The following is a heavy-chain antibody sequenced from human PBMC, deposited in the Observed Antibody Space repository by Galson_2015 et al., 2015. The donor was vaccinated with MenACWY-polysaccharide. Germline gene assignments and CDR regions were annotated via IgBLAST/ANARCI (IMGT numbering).Heavy chain of an antibody. Sequence: SETLSLTCTVSGGSISSSSYYWGWIRQPPGKGLEWIGSIYYSGSTYYNPSLKSRVTISVDTSKNQFSLKLSSVTAADTAVYYCARLALGQQLHDYWGQGTLVTVSS. CDR2: IYYSGST. D-gene: IGHD6-13*01. CDR3: ARLALGQQLHDY. J-gene: IGHJ4*02. V-gene: IGHV4-39*01. CDR1: GGSISSSSYY.